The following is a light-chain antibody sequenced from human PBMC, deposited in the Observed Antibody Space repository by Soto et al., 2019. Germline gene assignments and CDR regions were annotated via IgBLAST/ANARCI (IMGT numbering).Light chain of an antibody. CDR1: SSNIGGNT. Sequence: QLVLTQPPAASGAPGQGVAFTCSGSSSNIGGNTVNWYQQLPGTAPKLLIYTNNQRPSGVPDRFSGSKSGTSASLAISGLQLDDEAEYYCAAWDDSLNGYVFGTGTKVTVL. V-gene: IGLV1-44*01. J-gene: IGLJ1*01. CDR3: AAWDDSLNGYV. CDR2: TNN.